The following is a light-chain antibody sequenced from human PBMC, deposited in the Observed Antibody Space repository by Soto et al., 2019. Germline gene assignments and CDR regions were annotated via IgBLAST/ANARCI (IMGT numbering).Light chain of an antibody. CDR2: CAS. V-gene: IGKV4-1*01. Sequence: DIVMTQSPDSLAVSLGERATINCKSSQSLLSKNKNFLVWHHQRPGQPPKVLISCASTRQSGVPDRFSGSGSGTDFTLTISSLQAEDVAVYYCQQYYGAPFTFGGGTKVEIK. CDR3: QQYYGAPFT. J-gene: IGKJ4*01. CDR1: QSLLSKNKNF.